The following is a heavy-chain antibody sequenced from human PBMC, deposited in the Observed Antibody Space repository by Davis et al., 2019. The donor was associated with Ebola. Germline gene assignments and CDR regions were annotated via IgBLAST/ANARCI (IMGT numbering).Heavy chain of an antibody. D-gene: IGHD4-17*01. CDR1: GFTFSNSA. CDR3: ARHDYGDSHFDY. V-gene: IGHV3-23*01. J-gene: IGHJ4*02. Sequence: GESLKISCAASGFTFSNSAMSWVRQAPGKGLEWVSTISGSGGSTYYADSVKGRFTISRENSKNTLYLQMNSLRAEDTAVYYCARHDYGDSHFDYWGQGTLVTVSS. CDR2: ISGSGGST.